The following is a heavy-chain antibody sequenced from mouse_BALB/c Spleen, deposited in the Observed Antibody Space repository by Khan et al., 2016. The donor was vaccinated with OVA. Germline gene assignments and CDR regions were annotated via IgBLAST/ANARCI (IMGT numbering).Heavy chain of an antibody. CDR2: ISYSGRT. CDR1: GYSITSDYA. J-gene: IGHJ2*01. D-gene: IGHD1-1*01. V-gene: IGHV3-2*02. CDR3: ARSVTITTVVATDFDY. Sequence: EVQLQESGPGLVKPSQSLSLTCTVTGYSITSDYAWNWIRQFPGNKLEWMGYISYSGRTSYNPSLKSRIPITRDTSKNQFFLQLNSVTTEDTATYYGARSVTITTVVATDFDYWGQGTTLTVSS.